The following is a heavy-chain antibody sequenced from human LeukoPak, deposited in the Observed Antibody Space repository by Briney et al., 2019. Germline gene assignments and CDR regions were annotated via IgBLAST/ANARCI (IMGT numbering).Heavy chain of an antibody. CDR1: GFTFSSNT. D-gene: IGHD4-23*01. CDR2: ISGSGGNT. J-gene: IGHJ4*02. CDR3: AKASGGNVVY. Sequence: PGGSLRLFCAASGFTFSSNTMSWVRQAPGKGLEWVSVISGSGGNTYYADSVKGRFTISRDNSKNTLYLQMNSLRPEDTAVYYCAKASGGNVVYWGQGTLVTVSS. V-gene: IGHV3-23*01.